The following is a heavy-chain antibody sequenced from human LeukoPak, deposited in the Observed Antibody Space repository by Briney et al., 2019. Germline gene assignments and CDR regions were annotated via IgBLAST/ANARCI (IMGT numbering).Heavy chain of an antibody. J-gene: IGHJ4*02. CDR3: TGNYYGSGSYADFDY. D-gene: IGHD3-10*01. CDR2: INWNGGST. Sequence: GGSLRLSCAASGFTFDDYGMNWVRQAPGKGLEWVSGINWNGGSTGYADSVKGRFTISRDNAKNSLYLQMNSLRAEDTALYYCTGNYYGSGSYADFDYWGQGTLVTVSS. CDR1: GFTFDDYG. V-gene: IGHV3-20*04.